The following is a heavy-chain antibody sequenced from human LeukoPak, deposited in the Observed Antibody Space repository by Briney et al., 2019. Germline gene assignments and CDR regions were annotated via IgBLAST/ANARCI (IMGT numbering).Heavy chain of an antibody. J-gene: IGHJ4*02. Sequence: GGSLRLSCAASGFTFSNYWMTWVRQAPGKGLEWVANIKQDESEKYYLDSVKGRFTISRDNAKKSLFLQMNSLRAEDTAVYYCAKSTPSLDSWGQGTLVTVSS. CDR1: GFTFSNYW. V-gene: IGHV3-7*01. CDR3: AKSTPSLDS. D-gene: IGHD5/OR15-5a*01. CDR2: IKQDESEK.